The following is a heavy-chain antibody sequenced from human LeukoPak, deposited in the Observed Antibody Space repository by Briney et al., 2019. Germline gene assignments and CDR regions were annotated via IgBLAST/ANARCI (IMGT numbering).Heavy chain of an antibody. V-gene: IGHV3-21*01. J-gene: IGHJ4*02. CDR3: AARDIVAGDY. D-gene: IGHD5-12*01. CDR1: GFTFSSHW. Sequence: GGSLRLSCAASGFTFSSHWMTWVRQAPGKGLEWVSSISSSSSYIYYADSVKGRFTISRDNAKNSLYLQMNSLRAEDTAVYYCAARDIVAGDYWGQGTLVTVSS. CDR2: ISSSSSYI.